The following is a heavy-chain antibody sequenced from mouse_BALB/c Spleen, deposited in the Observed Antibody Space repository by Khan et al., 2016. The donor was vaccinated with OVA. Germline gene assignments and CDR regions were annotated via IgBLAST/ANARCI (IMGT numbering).Heavy chain of an antibody. D-gene: IGHD1-1*01. J-gene: IGHJ4*01. Sequence: DLVKPGASVKLSCKASGYTFTSYWINWIKQRPGQGLEWVGHIGPGSGNTYYNEIFKGKAKLTVDTSSSTAYIQLSSLSSEDSAVYVCARSNYYGSSLYAMDYWGQGTSVTVSS. CDR1: GYTFTSYW. CDR3: ARSNYYGSSLYAMDY. CDR2: IGPGSGNT. V-gene: IGHV1S41*01.